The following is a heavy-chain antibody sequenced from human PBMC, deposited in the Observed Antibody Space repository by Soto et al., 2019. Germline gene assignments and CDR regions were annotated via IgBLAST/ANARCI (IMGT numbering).Heavy chain of an antibody. CDR1: RCADYW. V-gene: IGHV5-51*01. J-gene: IGHJ6*02. Sequence: RCADYWGGRVRQMPGKGLEWMGIIYPGDSDTRYSPSFQGQVTISADKSISTAYLQWSSLKASDTAMYYCARQVTGTYGMDVWGQGTTVTVSS. CDR2: IYPGDSDT. D-gene: IGHD1-20*01. CDR3: ARQVTGTYGMDV.